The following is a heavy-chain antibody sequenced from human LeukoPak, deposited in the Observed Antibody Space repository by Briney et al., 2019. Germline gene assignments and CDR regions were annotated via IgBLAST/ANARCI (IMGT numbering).Heavy chain of an antibody. D-gene: IGHD7-27*01. V-gene: IGHV4-59*08. Sequence: SETLSLTCTVSGGSISSYYWSWIRQPPGKGLEWTGYICYSGSTNYNPSLKSRVTISVDTSKNQFSLKLSSVTAADTAVYYCARNWGGNWYFDLWGRGTLVTVSS. CDR1: GGSISSYY. CDR3: ARNWGGNWYFDL. J-gene: IGHJ2*01. CDR2: ICYSGST.